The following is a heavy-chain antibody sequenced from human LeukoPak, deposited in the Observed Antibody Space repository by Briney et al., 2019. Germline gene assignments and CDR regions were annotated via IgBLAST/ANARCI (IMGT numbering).Heavy chain of an antibody. CDR3: AKSRWNYGDIYYFDY. Sequence: GGSLRLSCAASGFTFSSYAMSCVRQAPGQGLEWVSAISASGGSTYYAASVKGRYTISRDNSQDTLYLQMNSLRAEDTAVYYCAKSRWNYGDIYYFDYWGQGTLVTVSS. J-gene: IGHJ4*02. CDR1: GFTFSSYA. CDR2: ISASGGST. V-gene: IGHV3-23*01. D-gene: IGHD1-7*01.